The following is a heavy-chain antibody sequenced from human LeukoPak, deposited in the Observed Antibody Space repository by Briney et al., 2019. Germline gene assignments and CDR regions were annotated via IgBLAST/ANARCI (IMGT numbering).Heavy chain of an antibody. V-gene: IGHV3-30*02. CDR1: GFTFSSYG. Sequence: GGSLRLPCAASGFTFSSYGMYWVRQAPGKGLEWVAFIRYDGSNKYYADSVKGRFTVSRDNSKNTLYLQMKSLRAEDTAVYYCAKGGGYEAQYYYYYLDVWGKGATVTISS. CDR3: AKGGGYEAQYYYYYLDV. CDR2: IRYDGSNK. J-gene: IGHJ6*03. D-gene: IGHD5-12*01.